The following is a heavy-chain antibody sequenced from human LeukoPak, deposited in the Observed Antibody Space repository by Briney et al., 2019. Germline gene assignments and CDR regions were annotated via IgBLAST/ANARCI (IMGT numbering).Heavy chain of an antibody. V-gene: IGHV3-48*02. CDR3: VRDSRASMDV. CDR2: ISDGSLAI. J-gene: IGHJ6*02. CDR1: GFTFSTYS. Sequence: GGSLRLSCAASGFTFSTYSMNWVRQAPGKGLEWASYISDGSLAISYADSVKGRFTISRDNAKNSLYLQMNSLRDEDTAVYYCVRDSRASMDVWGQGTTVTVSS.